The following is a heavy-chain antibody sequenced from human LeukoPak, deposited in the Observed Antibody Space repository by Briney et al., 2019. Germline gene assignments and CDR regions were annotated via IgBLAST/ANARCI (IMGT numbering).Heavy chain of an antibody. CDR1: GGSISSYY. Sequence: SETLSLTCTVSGGSISSYYWSWVRQPPGKGLEWIGYIYYSGSTNYNPSLKSRVTISVDTPKNQFSLKLSSVTAADTAVYFCARDQAESWFDPAGQGTLVTVSS. CDR2: IYYSGST. J-gene: IGHJ5*02. D-gene: IGHD1-14*01. CDR3: ARDQAESWFDP. V-gene: IGHV4-59*01.